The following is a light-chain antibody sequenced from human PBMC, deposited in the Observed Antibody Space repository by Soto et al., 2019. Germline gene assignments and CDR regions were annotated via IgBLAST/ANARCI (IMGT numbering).Light chain of an antibody. J-gene: IGLJ1*01. CDR1: SSDVGAYNY. CDR2: TNN. Sequence: QSALTQPPSASGSPGQSVTISCTGTSSDVGAYNYVSWYQQLPGRAPKLLIYTNNQRRSGVPDRFSGSKSGTSASLVIGGLQSEDEAHYYCATWDDNLNAYVFGTGTKVTVL. V-gene: IGLV2-8*01. CDR3: ATWDDNLNAYV.